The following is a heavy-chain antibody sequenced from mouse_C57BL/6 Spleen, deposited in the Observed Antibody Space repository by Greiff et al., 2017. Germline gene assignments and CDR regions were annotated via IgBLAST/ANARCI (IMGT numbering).Heavy chain of an antibody. CDR2: ISNGGGST. Sequence: EVMLVESGGGLVQPGGSLKLSCAASGFTFSDYYMYWVRQTPEKRLEWVAYISNGGGSTYYPATVTGRFTISRDNAKHTLYRQMSRLKSEDTTMYYCARSSSYYFDYWGQGTTLTVSS. CDR1: GFTFSDYY. D-gene: IGHD1-1*01. V-gene: IGHV5-12*01. CDR3: ARSSSYYFDY. J-gene: IGHJ2*01.